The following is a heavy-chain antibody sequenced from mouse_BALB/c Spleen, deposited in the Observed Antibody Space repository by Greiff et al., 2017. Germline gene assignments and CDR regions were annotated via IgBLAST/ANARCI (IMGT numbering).Heavy chain of an antibody. CDR2: ISSGSSTI. V-gene: IGHV5-17*02. CDR1: GFTFSSFG. J-gene: IGHJ1*01. Sequence: EVKLVESGGGLVQPGGSRKLSCAASGFTFSSFGMHWVRQAPEKGLEWVAYISSGSSTIYYADTVKGRFTISRDNPKNTLFLQMTSLRSEDTAMYYCARGANWYFDVGGAGTTVTVSS. CDR3: ARGANWYFDV.